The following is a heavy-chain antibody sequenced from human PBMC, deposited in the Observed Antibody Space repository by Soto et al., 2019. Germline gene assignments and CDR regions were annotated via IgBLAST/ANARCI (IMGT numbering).Heavy chain of an antibody. V-gene: IGHV3-53*01. J-gene: IGHJ4*01. CDR3: ARGGIGMVQTLDH. CDR1: GGTVNSTD. CDR2: IFSSGES. Sequence: PCGAMRIACASCGGTVNSTDMSWVRKDPGKWLESVSIIFSSGESFYADSLKGRFTISRDSSDNTVYLQMKSLKAEDTAVYYCARGGIGMVQTLDHWGQGFLVPVSS. D-gene: IGHD3-10*01.